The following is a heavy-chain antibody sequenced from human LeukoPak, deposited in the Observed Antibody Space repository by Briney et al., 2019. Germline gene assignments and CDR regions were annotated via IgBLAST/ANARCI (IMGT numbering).Heavy chain of an antibody. CDR2: SSHSGAST. Sequence: GGSLRLSCAASGFTFSNYAMSWVRQAPGKGLEWVASSSHSGASTYYGDSMKGRFTISRDNSKNTLYLQMNSLRAEDTAVYYCAKKREGLAAANWFDPWGQGTLVTVSS. J-gene: IGHJ5*02. CDR1: GFTFSNYA. V-gene: IGHV3-23*01. CDR3: AKKREGLAAANWFDP. D-gene: IGHD6-13*01.